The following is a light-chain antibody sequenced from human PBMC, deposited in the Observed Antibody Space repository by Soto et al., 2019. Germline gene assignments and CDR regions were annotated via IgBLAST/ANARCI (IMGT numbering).Light chain of an antibody. CDR2: WAS. Sequence: DIVMTQSPDSLAVSLGERATINCKSSQSVLRNSNNKNHLAWYQQKPGQPPKLLIYWASTRESGVPDRFSGSGSGTDFTLTISSLQAEDVAIYYCQQYSSPPLYAFGQGTRLEIK. V-gene: IGKV4-1*01. CDR3: QQYSSPPLYA. J-gene: IGKJ2*01. CDR1: QSVLRNSNNKNH.